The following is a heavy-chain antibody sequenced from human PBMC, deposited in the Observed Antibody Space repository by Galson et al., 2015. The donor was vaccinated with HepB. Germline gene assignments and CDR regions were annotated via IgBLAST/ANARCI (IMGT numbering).Heavy chain of an antibody. V-gene: IGHV1-69*13. CDR1: GYIFTSYY. Sequence: SVKVSCKASGYIFTSYYIHWVRQAPGQGLEWMGGIIPIFGTANYAQKFQGRVTITADESTSTAYMELSSLRSEDTAVYYCARCVGATADAFDIWGQGTMVTVSS. CDR3: ARCVGATADAFDI. D-gene: IGHD1-26*01. J-gene: IGHJ3*02. CDR2: IIPIFGTA.